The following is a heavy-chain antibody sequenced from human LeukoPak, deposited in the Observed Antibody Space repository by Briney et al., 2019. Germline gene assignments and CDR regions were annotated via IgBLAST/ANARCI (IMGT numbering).Heavy chain of an antibody. CDR1: GVTFSSYS. CDR3: ARDRGGSYSAIDY. J-gene: IGHJ4*02. V-gene: IGHV3-48*04. D-gene: IGHD1-26*01. CDR2: ISSSSSTI. Sequence: GGSLRLSSAASGVTFSSYSMNWGRQGPGEGLEWVSFISSSSSTIYYADSVKGRFTISRDNAKNSLYLQMNSLRAEDTAVYYCARDRGGSYSAIDYWGQGTLVTVSS.